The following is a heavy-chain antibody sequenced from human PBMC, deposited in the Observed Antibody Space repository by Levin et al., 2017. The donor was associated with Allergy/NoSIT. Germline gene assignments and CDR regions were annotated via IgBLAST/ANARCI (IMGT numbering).Heavy chain of an antibody. J-gene: IGHJ4*02. Sequence: GGSLRLSCAASGFTFSSYWMHWVRQVPGKGLVWVSRISIDGSSTSYADSVKGRFTISRDNAKNTLYLQMNSLRAEDTAVYYCVRDSFHDSRYYGMDVWGQGTLVTVSS. V-gene: IGHV3-74*01. CDR3: VRDSFHDSRYYGMDV. D-gene: IGHD3-22*01. CDR1: GFTFSSYW. CDR2: ISIDGSST.